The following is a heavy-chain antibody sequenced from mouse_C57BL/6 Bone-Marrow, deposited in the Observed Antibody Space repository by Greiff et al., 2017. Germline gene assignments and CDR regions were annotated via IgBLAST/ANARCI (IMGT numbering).Heavy chain of an antibody. D-gene: IGHD2-2*01. J-gene: IGHJ3*01. CDR1: GYAFSSSW. Sequence: QVQLQQSGPELVKPGASVKISCKASGYAFSSSWMNWVKQRPGKGLEWIGRIYPGDGDTNYNGKFKGKATLTADKSSSTAYMQLSSLTSEDSAVYFCARYGYDFAYWGQGTLVTVSA. V-gene: IGHV1-82*01. CDR2: IYPGDGDT. CDR3: ARYGYDFAY.